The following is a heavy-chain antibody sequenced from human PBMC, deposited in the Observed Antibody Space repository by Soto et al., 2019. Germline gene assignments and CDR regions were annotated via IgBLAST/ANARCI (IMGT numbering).Heavy chain of an antibody. CDR1: GGSVTNSSYY. CDR3: VSQRTTVPTQAYFDY. Sequence: SETLSLTCTVSGGSVTNSSYYWGWIRQSPGKGLEWIGSVYYRGRSYSKSSVKSRVTISVDTSKNRFSLSLNSVTASDTAVYFCVSQRTTVPTQAYFDYWGPGAPVTVSS. J-gene: IGHJ4*02. CDR2: VYYRGRS. D-gene: IGHD4-17*01. V-gene: IGHV4-39*01.